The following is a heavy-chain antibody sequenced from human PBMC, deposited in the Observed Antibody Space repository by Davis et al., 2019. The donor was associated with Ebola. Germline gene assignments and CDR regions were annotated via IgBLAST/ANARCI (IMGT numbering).Heavy chain of an antibody. CDR2: INAGNGNT. D-gene: IGHD6-19*01. CDR3: ASPGIAVAGTHFNYYYYMDV. J-gene: IGHJ6*03. CDR1: GYTLTDYQ. Sequence: ASVKVSCKASGYTLTDYQMHWVRQAPGQGLEWMGWINAGNGNTKYSQKFQGRVTITRDTSASTAYMELSSLRSEDTAVYYCASPGIAVAGTHFNYYYYMDVWGKGTTVTVSS. V-gene: IGHV1-3*01.